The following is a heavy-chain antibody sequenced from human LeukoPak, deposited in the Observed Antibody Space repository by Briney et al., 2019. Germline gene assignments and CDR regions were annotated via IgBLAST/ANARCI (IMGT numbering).Heavy chain of an antibody. J-gene: IGHJ6*02. D-gene: IGHD3-10*01. CDR1: GFTFSKYG. Sequence: GGSLRLSCAASGFTFSKYGMHWVRQAPGKGLEWVAVISDGGSNKYYADSVKGRFTISRDNSKSTLYLQMNSLTDEDPAVQYRAKRPYYYGSGTYANGMDVWGQGTTVTVSS. CDR3: AKRPYYYGSGTYANGMDV. CDR2: ISDGGSNK. V-gene: IGHV3-30*18.